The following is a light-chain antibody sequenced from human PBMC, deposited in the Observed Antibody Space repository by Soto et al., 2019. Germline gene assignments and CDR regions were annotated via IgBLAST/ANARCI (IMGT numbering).Light chain of an antibody. CDR3: QQYDSSPRT. Sequence: EIVLKKSPGTLSLSPGERATLSCRASQSVSSSYLAWYQQKPGQAPRLLIYRTSNRATGIPDRFSGSGSGTDFTITISRRATEDFAVYWCQQYDSSPRTFGQRTKVEI. CDR1: QSVSSSY. CDR2: RTS. J-gene: IGKJ1*01. V-gene: IGKV3-20*01.